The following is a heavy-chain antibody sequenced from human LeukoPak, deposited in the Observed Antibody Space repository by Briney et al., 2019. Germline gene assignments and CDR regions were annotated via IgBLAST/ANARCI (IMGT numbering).Heavy chain of an antibody. CDR2: VNPTDGST. V-gene: IGHV1-46*04. J-gene: IGHJ4*02. D-gene: IGHD2-2*01. CDR1: GYTFTSYY. CDR3: ASGTTDIVVVPATLRNYYFDY. Sequence: ASVKVSCKASGYTFTSYYMHWVRQAPGQGLEWMGIVNPTDGSTSYAQKLQGRVTVTRDPSTSTAYMELSSLRSEDTAVYYCASGTTDIVVVPATLRNYYFDYWGQGTLVTVSS.